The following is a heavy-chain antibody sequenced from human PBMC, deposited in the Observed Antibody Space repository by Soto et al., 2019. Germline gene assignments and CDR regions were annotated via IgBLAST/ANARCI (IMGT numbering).Heavy chain of an antibody. D-gene: IGHD2-15*01. CDR1: GFTFSSYA. CDR2: ISGSGGST. J-gene: IGHJ5*02. Sequence: EVQLLESGGGLVQPGGSLRLSCAASGFTFSSYAMSWVRQAPGKGLEWVSAISGSGGSTYYADSVKGRYTISRDNSKNTLYLQMNNMRAADTAVYYCATGPGMLILKHWFDPWGQGTLVTVSS. V-gene: IGHV3-23*01. CDR3: ATGPGMLILKHWFDP.